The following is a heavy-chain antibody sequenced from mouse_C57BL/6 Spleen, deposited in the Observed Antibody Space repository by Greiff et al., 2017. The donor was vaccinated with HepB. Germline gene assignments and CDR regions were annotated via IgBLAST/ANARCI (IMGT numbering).Heavy chain of an antibody. CDR3: AREADYDGGFDY. CDR2: ISYSGST. CDR1: GYSITSGYD. J-gene: IGHJ2*01. D-gene: IGHD2-4*01. V-gene: IGHV3-1*01. Sequence: VQLQESGPGMVKPSQSLSLTCTVTGYSITSGYDWHWIRHFPGNKLEWMGYISYSGSTNYNPSLKSRISITHDTSKNHFFLKLNSVTTEDTATYYCAREADYDGGFDYWGQGTTLTVSS.